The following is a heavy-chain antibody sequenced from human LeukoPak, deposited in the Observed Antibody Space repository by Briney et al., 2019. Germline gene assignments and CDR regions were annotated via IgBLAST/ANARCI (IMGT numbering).Heavy chain of an antibody. Sequence: SETLSLTCTVSGGSISSYYWSWIRQPPGKGLEWIGYIYYSGSTNYNPSLKSRVTISVDTSKNQFSLKLSSVTAADTAVYYCAGHHSSGWYVYDYWGQGTLVTVSS. CDR1: GGSISSYY. CDR2: IYYSGST. J-gene: IGHJ4*02. D-gene: IGHD6-19*01. V-gene: IGHV4-59*01. CDR3: AGHHSSGWYVYDY.